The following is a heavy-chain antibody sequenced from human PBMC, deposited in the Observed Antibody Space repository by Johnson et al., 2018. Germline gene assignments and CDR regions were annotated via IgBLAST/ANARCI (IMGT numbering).Heavy chain of an antibody. Sequence: VQLVESGGGLVKPGGSLRLSCAASGFTFSSYSMNWVRQAPGKGLEWVSSISSSSSYIYYADSVKGRFTISRDNAKNSLYLQMTSLRAEDTAVYYCAEDAPIGVVVITNDALYIWGQGTMVTVSS. V-gene: IGHV3-21*01. CDR3: AEDAPIGVVVITNDALYI. CDR2: ISSSSSYI. D-gene: IGHD3-22*01. CDR1: GFTFSSYS. J-gene: IGHJ3*02.